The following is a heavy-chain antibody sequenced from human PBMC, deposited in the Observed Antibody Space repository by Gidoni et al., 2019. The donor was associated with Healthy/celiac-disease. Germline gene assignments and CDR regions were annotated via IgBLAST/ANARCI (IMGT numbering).Heavy chain of an antibody. J-gene: IGHJ3*02. V-gene: IGHV1-69*01. D-gene: IGHD1-26*01. CDR1: GGTFSSYA. Sequence: QVQLVQSGAEVKKPGSSVKVACKASGGTFSSYAISWVRQAPGQGLEWMGGIIPIFGTATYAQKFQGRVTITADESTSTAYMELSSLRSEDTAVYYCARDVSGPSGSYLEAFDIWGQGTMVTVSS. CDR3: ARDVSGPSGSYLEAFDI. CDR2: IIPIFGTA.